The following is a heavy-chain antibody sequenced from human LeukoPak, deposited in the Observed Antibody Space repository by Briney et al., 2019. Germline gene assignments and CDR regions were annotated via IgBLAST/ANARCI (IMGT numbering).Heavy chain of an antibody. Sequence: PGGSLRLSCAASGFTFSSYGMHGVRQAPGKGLEGVAVISYDGSNKYYADSVKGRFTISRDNSNNTLYLQMNSLRAEDTAVYYCAKDYYGYGMDVWGKGTTVTVSS. CDR2: ISYDGSNK. CDR1: GFTFSSYG. J-gene: IGHJ6*04. CDR3: AKDYYGYGMDV. V-gene: IGHV3-30*18.